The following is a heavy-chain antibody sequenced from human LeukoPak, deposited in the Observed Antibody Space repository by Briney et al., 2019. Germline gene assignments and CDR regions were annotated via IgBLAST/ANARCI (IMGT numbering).Heavy chain of an antibody. Sequence: SEPLSLTCAVSGYSISSGYYWGWIRQPPGKGLEWIGSIYHSGSTYYNPSLKSRVTISVDTSKNQFSLKLSSVTAADTAVYYCARGGRCSSTSCYKSWFDPWGQGTLVTVSS. CDR3: ARGGRCSSTSCYKSWFDP. V-gene: IGHV4-38-2*01. D-gene: IGHD2-2*02. J-gene: IGHJ5*02. CDR1: GYSISSGYY. CDR2: IYHSGST.